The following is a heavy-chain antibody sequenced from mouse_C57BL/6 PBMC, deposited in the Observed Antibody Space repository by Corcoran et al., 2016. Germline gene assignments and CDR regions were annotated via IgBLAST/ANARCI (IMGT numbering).Heavy chain of an antibody. CDR3: ACSDDYGSSPWFAY. CDR2: IYPGSGNT. CDR1: GYTFTDYY. J-gene: IGHJ3*01. V-gene: IGHV1-76*01. D-gene: IGHD1-1*01. Sequence: QVQLKQSGAELVRPGASVKLSCKASGYTFTDYYINWVKQRPGQGLEWIARIYPGSGNTYYNEKFKGKATLTAEKSSSTAYMQLCSLTSEDSAVYIGACSDDYGSSPWFAYWGQGTLVTVSA.